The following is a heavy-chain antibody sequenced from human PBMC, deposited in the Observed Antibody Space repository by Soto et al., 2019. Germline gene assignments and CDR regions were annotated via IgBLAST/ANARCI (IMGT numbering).Heavy chain of an antibody. V-gene: IGHV1-18*01. D-gene: IGHD3-22*01. CDR1: GYTFTSYG. CDR3: ARDSDPYYYDSSGYYSSY. J-gene: IGHJ4*02. Sequence: WASVKVSCKASGYTFTSYGISWVRQAPGQGLEWMGWISAYNGNTNYAQKLQGRVTMTTDTSTSTAYMELRSLRSDDTAVYYCARDSDPYYYDSSGYYSSYWGQGTLVTVSS. CDR2: ISAYNGNT.